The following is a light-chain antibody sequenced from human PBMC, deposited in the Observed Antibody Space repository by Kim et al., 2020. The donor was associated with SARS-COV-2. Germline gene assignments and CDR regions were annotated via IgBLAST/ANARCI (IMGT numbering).Light chain of an antibody. CDR3: GTWDNSLNIVV. J-gene: IGLJ2*01. CDR1: NSNIGNNY. CDR2: DNS. V-gene: IGLV1-51*01. Sequence: QSVLTQPPSVSAAPGQTVTISCSGGNSNIGNNYVSWYQQLPGTAPKLLIYDNSRRPSEIPDRFSGSKSGTSVTLAITGLQTGDEADYFCGTWDNSLNIVVFGGGTKLTVL.